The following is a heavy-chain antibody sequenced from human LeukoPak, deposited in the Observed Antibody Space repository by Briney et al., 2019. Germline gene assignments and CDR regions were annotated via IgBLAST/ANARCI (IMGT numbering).Heavy chain of an antibody. J-gene: IGHJ4*02. CDR1: GFTFDDYG. CDR3: ATSLRGYSYGVFDY. Sequence: TGGSLRLSCAASGFTFDDYGMTWVRQAPGKGLEWVSYINWNGGSTAYADSVKGRFTISRDNARNSLYLQMNSLRAEDTALYYCATSLRGYSYGVFDYWGQGTLVSVSS. CDR2: INWNGGST. D-gene: IGHD5-18*01. V-gene: IGHV3-20*04.